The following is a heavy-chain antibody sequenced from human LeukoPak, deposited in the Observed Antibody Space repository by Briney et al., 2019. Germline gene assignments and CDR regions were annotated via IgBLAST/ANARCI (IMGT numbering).Heavy chain of an antibody. CDR2: INPNGGGT. J-gene: IGHJ6*03. D-gene: IGHD3-3*02. Sequence: ASVKVSCKASGYTFTGYYMHWVRQAPGQGLEWMGRINPNGGGTNYAQKFQGRVTMTRDTSINTAYMELSRLRSDDTAVYYCARDLARRYYYYYMDVWGKGTTVTVSS. V-gene: IGHV1-2*06. CDR1: GYTFTGYY. CDR3: ARDLARRYYYYYMDV.